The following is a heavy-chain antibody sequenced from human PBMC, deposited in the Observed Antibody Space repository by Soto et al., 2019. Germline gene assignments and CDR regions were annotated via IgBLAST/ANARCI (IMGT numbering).Heavy chain of an antibody. CDR2: INHSGST. V-gene: IGHV4-34*01. D-gene: IGHD1-1*01. CDR1: GGSFSGYY. Sequence: QVQLQQWGAGLLKPSETLSLTCAVYGGSFSGYYWSWIRQPPGKGLEWIGEINHSGSTNYNPSLKSRVTISVETSKNQFSLKLSSVTAADTAVYYCAERVGDRQSVAFDIWGQGTMVTVSS. CDR3: AERVGDRQSVAFDI. J-gene: IGHJ3*02.